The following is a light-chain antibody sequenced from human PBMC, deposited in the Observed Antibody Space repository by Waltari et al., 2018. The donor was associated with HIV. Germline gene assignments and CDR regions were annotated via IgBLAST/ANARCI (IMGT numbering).Light chain of an antibody. Sequence: PGENDTLSCRASQSVVNDFAWYQQRPGKAPKFLIYDAFRRAAGVPARFSGSGSETDFTLTISTVEPEDSAVYYCQQRTNWPPLTFGGGTKVEIK. CDR2: DAF. J-gene: IGKJ4*01. CDR3: QQRTNWPPLT. CDR1: QSVVND. V-gene: IGKV3-11*01.